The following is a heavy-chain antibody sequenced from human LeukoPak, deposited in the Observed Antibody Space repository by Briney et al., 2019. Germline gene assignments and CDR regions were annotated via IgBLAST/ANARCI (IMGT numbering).Heavy chain of an antibody. D-gene: IGHD6-19*01. V-gene: IGHV3-30-3*01. CDR1: GFTFSSYA. Sequence: GGSLRLSCAASGFTFSSYAMPWVRQAPGKGLEWVAVISYDGSNKYYADSVKGRFTISRDNSKNTLYLQMNSLRAEDTAVYYCAREGKSSGWTYYYYYGMDVWGQGTMVTVSS. CDR2: ISYDGSNK. J-gene: IGHJ6*02. CDR3: AREGKSSGWTYYYYYGMDV.